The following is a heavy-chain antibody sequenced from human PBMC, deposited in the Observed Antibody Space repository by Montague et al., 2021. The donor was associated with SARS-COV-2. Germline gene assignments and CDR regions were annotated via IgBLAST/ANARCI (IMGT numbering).Heavy chain of an antibody. J-gene: IGHJ6*02. D-gene: IGHD3-10*01. CDR1: GFTFSSYA. CDR2: ISYDGSNK. V-gene: IGHV3-30*04. CDR3: AGSGEWFMVRGVINGMDV. Sequence: SLRLSCAASGFTFSSYAMHWVRQAPGKGLEWVAVISYDGSNKYYADSVKGRFTISRDNSKNTLYLQMNSLRAEDTAVYYCAGSGEWFMVRGVINGMDVWGQGTTVTVSS.